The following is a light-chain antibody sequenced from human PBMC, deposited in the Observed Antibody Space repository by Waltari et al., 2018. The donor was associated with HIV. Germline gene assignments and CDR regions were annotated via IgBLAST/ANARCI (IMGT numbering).Light chain of an antibody. J-gene: IGKJ5*01. V-gene: IGKV3-11*01. CDR1: QSVNSY. Sequence: EIVLTQSPATLSLSPGERATLSCRASQSVNSYLAWYQQKPGQAPRLLIYDASNRASGIPARFSGSGSGTDFTLTISSLEPEDFAVYYCQQRSTSITFGQGTRLDNK. CDR2: DAS. CDR3: QQRSTSIT.